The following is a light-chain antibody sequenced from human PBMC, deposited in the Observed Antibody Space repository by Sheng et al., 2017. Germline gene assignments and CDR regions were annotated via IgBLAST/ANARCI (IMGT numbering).Light chain of an antibody. CDR1: QSVIRY. CDR3: QQYGAFPIT. Sequence: EIVLTQSPATLSLSPGERATLSCRASQSVIRYLAWYQQKPGQAPRLVIYAASSGATGVPDRFSGTGSGTDFTLTISRLEPQDFAVYYCQQYGAFPITFGQGTRLDIK. CDR2: AAS. V-gene: IGKV3-20*01. J-gene: IGKJ5*01.